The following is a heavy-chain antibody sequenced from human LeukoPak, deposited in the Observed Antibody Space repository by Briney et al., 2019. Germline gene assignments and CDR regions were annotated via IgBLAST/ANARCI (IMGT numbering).Heavy chain of an antibody. CDR1: GYTFTGYY. V-gene: IGHV1-2*02. D-gene: IGHD3-3*01. Sequence: GASVKVSCKASGYTFTGYYMHWVRQAPGQGLEWMGWINPKGGGTNYAQKFQGRVTMTRDTSISTAYMEVSRMTSDDTAVYYCATSGGTSGPELDYWGQGTLVTVSS. J-gene: IGHJ4*02. CDR3: ATSGGTSGPELDY. CDR2: INPKGGGT.